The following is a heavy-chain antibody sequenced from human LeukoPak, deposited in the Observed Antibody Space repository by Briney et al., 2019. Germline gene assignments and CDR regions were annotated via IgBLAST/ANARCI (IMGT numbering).Heavy chain of an antibody. V-gene: IGHV3-23*01. Sequence: PGGSLRLSCAASAFTLSTYAMSWVRQAPGKGLEWVSGISAGKGNTYYADSVKGRFTISRDNSKNTLYLEMNSLRAEDTALYFCAKDPRRDYDSGWLCYDQWGQGVQVTVSS. CDR2: ISAGKGNT. CDR1: AFTLSTYA. CDR3: AKDPRRDYDSGWLCYDQ. D-gene: IGHD3-22*01. J-gene: IGHJ4*02.